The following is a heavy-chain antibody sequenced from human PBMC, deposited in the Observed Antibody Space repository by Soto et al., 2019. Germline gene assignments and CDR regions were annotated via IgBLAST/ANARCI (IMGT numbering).Heavy chain of an antibody. CDR2: IIPIFGTA. CDR1: GGTFSSYA. V-gene: IGHV1-69*06. CDR3: ARDHSGSYAYYYYGMDV. J-gene: IGHJ6*02. Sequence: SVKVSCKASGGTFSSYAISWVRQAPVQGLEWMGGIIPIFGTANYAQKFQGRVTITADKSTSTAYMELSSLRSEDTAVYYCARDHSGSYAYYYYGMDVWGQGTTVTVSS. D-gene: IGHD1-26*01.